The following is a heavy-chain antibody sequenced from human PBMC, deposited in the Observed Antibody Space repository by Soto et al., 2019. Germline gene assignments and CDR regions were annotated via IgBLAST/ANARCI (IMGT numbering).Heavy chain of an antibody. V-gene: IGHV4-31*03. D-gene: IGHD3-3*01. CDR2: IYYSGST. CDR3: ARLLRFPNYFDY. CDR1: GGSISSGGYY. Sequence: PSETLSLTCTVSGGSISSGGYYWSWIRQHPGKGLEWIGYIYYSGSTYYNPSLKSRVTISVDTSKNQFSLKLSSVTAADTAVYYCARLLRFPNYFDYWGQGTLVTVSS. J-gene: IGHJ4*02.